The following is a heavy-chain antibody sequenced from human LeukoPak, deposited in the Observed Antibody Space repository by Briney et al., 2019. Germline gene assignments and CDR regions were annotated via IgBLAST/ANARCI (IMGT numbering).Heavy chain of an antibody. J-gene: IGHJ3*02. CDR2: FDPEDGET. Sequence: GASVKVSCKVSGYTLTELSMHWVRQAPGKGLEWMGGFDPEDGETIYTQKFQGRVTMTRDTSTSTVYMELSSLRSEDTAVYYCARGKDQDYDSSETNDAFDIWGQGTMVTVSS. CDR1: GYTLTELS. CDR3: ARGKDQDYDSSETNDAFDI. V-gene: IGHV1-24*01. D-gene: IGHD3-22*01.